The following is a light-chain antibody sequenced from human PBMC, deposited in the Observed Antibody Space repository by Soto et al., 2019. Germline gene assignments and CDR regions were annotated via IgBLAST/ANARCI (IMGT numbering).Light chain of an antibody. CDR2: GAS. Sequence: EIVTPPPAALPCLLAGRRATLSCTARQGGSSNLACYQQKHGQAPRLLIYGASTRATGIPDRFSGSGSGTEFTLTISSLESEDSAVYYCQQYSGWSPKTFGQGTKVDIK. J-gene: IGKJ1*01. CDR3: QQYSGWSPKT. V-gene: IGKV3D-15*01. CDR1: QGGSSN.